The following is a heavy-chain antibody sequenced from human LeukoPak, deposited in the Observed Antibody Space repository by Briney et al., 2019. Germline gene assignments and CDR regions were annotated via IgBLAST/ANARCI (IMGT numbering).Heavy chain of an antibody. J-gene: IGHJ4*02. Sequence: PGGSLRLSCAASGFTVSSNYMSWVRQAPGEGLEWVSVIYSGDNTYYADSVKGRFTISRDNSKNTLYLQLNSLRVEDTAVYYCTSAGYGAYDYWGQGTLVTVSS. D-gene: IGHD4-17*01. CDR2: IYSGDNT. CDR1: GFTVSSNY. V-gene: IGHV3-53*01. CDR3: TSAGYGAYDY.